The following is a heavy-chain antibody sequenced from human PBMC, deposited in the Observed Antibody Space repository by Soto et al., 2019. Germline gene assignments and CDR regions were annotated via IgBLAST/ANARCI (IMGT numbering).Heavy chain of an antibody. D-gene: IGHD6-19*01. Sequence: GGSLRLSCAASGFTFSSYGMHWVRQAPGKGLEWVAVIWYDGSNKYYADSVKCRFTMSRDDSNNTLHLQMNRMRAEYTAVYYRARDYPVSGPGNFDYWGQGTLVTVSS. V-gene: IGHV3-33*01. J-gene: IGHJ4*02. CDR3: ARDYPVSGPGNFDY. CDR1: GFTFSSYG. CDR2: IWYDGSNK.